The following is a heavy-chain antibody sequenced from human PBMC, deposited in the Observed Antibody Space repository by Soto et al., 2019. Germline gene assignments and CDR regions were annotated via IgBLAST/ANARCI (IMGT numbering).Heavy chain of an antibody. CDR3: ARVLYGDYGYFQH. V-gene: IGHV3-30-3*01. CDR2: ISYDGSNK. J-gene: IGHJ1*01. CDR1: GFTFSSYA. Sequence: QVQLVESGGGVVQPGRSLRLSCAASGFTFSSYAMHWVRQAPGKGLEWVAVISYDGSNKYYADSVKGRFTISRDNSKNTLYLQMHSLRAEDTAVYYCARVLYGDYGYFQHWGQGTLVTVSS. D-gene: IGHD4-17*01.